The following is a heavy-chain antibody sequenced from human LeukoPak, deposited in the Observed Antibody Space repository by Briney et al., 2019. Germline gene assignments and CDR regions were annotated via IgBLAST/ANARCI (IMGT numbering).Heavy chain of an antibody. CDR1: GFTFSSYA. V-gene: IGHV3-30*04. Sequence: GGSLRLSCAASGFTFSSYAMHWVRQAPGKGLEWVAVISYDGSNKYYADSVKGRFTISRDNSKNTLYLQMNSLTAADTAVYYCARGVRGARNWFDPWGQGTLVTVSS. J-gene: IGHJ5*02. D-gene: IGHD3-10*01. CDR2: ISYDGSNK. CDR3: ARGVRGARNWFDP.